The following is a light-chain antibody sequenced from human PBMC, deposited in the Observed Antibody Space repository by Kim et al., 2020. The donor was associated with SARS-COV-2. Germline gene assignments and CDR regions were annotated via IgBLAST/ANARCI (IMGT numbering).Light chain of an antibody. CDR2: GAS. CDR1: QPIDTN. V-gene: IGKV3-15*01. CDR3: QQYSHLPPHT. Sequence: EIVMTQSPATLSVSPGERVTLSCRASQPIDTNLAWYQQKPGQAPRLLIYGASTRATDIPARFSGSGSGTEFTLIISSLQSEDFAVYYCQQYSHLPPHTFGQGTKLYI. J-gene: IGKJ2*01.